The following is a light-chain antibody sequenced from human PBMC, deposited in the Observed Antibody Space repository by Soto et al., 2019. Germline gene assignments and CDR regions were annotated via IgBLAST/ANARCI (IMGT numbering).Light chain of an antibody. CDR1: QSISSY. J-gene: IGKJ4*01. CDR3: QQSYSTLGLT. CDR2: AAS. V-gene: IGKV1-39*01. Sequence: DIQMTQSPSSLSASVGDRVTITCRASQSISSYLNWYQQKPGKAPKLLIYAASSLQSGVPSRFSGSGSGTDFILTISSLQPEDFATYYCQQSYSTLGLTFGGGPKVEIK.